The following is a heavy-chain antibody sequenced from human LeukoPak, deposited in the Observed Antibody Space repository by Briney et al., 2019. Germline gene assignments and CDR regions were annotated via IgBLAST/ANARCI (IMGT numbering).Heavy chain of an antibody. V-gene: IGHV3-74*01. CDR1: GFTFSKYW. Sequence: PGGSLRLSCAASGFTFSKYWMLWVRQAPGEGLESVSRINTDGTVTTYADSVKGRLTVSRDNADNTMFLQMNSVRDEDTAVYYCATKQWLAPPPDSWGQGTPVTVSS. CDR2: INTDGTVT. J-gene: IGHJ4*02. D-gene: IGHD6-19*01. CDR3: ATKQWLAPPPDS.